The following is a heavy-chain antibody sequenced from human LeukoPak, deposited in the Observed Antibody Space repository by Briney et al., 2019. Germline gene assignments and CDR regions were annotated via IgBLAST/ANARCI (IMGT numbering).Heavy chain of an antibody. CDR1: GFAFRSYE. V-gene: IGHV3-48*03. CDR3: ARDRSKVTAYDDALDI. J-gene: IGHJ3*02. D-gene: IGHD2-21*02. CDR2: ISDVGTTQ. Sequence: GGSLRLSCAASGFAFRSYELNWVRQAPGKGLEWVSYISDVGTTQHYADSVKGRFIISRDNAKNSLYLQMNSLTTEDTAVYYCARDRSKVTAYDDALDIWGQGTMVIVSS.